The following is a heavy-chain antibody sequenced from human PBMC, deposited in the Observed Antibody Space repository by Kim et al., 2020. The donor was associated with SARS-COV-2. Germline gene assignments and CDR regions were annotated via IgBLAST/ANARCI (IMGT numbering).Heavy chain of an antibody. Sequence: SVKVSCKASGGTFSSYAISWVRQAPGQGLEWMGGIIPIFGTANYAQKFQGRVTITADESTSTAYMELSSLRSEDTAVYYCARNHYYDSSGYWYYFDYWGQGTLVTVSS. CDR3: ARNHYYDSSGYWYYFDY. V-gene: IGHV1-69*13. CDR1: GGTFSSYA. J-gene: IGHJ4*02. D-gene: IGHD3-22*01. CDR2: IIPIFGTA.